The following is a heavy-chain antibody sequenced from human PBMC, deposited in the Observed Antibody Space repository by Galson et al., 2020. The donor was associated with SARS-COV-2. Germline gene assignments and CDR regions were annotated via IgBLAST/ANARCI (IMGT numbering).Heavy chain of an antibody. CDR3: ARGHRGIVPSPVLGLGPYYSYYYMDV. J-gene: IGHJ6*03. CDR1: GGTFSGYS. CDR2: INIGGNT. D-gene: IGHD3-16*01. Sequence: SETLSLTCAVYGGTFSGYSWTWIRQPPGKGLEWIGEINIGGNTNYSPSLRSRDTVSVDTSKNQFTLNLRSVTAADTALYYCARGHRGIVPSPVLGLGPYYSYYYMDVWDNGTTVSVSS. V-gene: IGHV4-34*01.